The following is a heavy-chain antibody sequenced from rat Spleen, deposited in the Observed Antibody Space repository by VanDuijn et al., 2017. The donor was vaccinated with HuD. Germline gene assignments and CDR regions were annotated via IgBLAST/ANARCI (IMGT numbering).Heavy chain of an antibody. CDR3: VRQDTSGYSNWFAY. D-gene: IGHD4-3*01. CDR2: FSYDGIST. Sequence: EVQLVESGGGLVQPGGSLKLSCAASGFTFNNYGMAWVRQAPTKGLEWVATFSYDGISTYYRDSVRGRFTISSDDAESTLYLQMDSLRSEATATYYCVRQDTSGYSNWFAYWGQGALVTVSS. V-gene: IGHV5-29*01. J-gene: IGHJ3*01. CDR1: GFTFNNYG.